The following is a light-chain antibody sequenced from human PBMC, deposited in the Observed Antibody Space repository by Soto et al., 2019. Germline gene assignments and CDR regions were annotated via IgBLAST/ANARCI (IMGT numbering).Light chain of an antibody. Sequence: QSALTQPASVSGSPGQSITISCTGSNSDIGRYDHVSWYQHHPGRAPKLLISEVTKRPSGISDRLSGSKSGYTASLTISGLQAEDEADYYCNSHTSGDFRVFGTGTKLTVL. J-gene: IGLJ1*01. V-gene: IGLV2-14*01. CDR1: NSDIGRYDH. CDR2: EVT. CDR3: NSHTSGDFRV.